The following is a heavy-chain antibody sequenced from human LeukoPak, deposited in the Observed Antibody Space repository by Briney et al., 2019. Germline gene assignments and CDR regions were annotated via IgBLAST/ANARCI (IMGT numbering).Heavy chain of an antibody. J-gene: IGHJ4*02. D-gene: IGHD6-6*01. CDR2: INHSGST. CDR3: ARAPSAARPTDY. V-gene: IGHV4-34*01. Sequence: SETLSLTCAVYGGSFSGYYWSWIRQPPGKGLEWIGEINHSGSTNYNPSLKSRVTISVDTSKNQFSLKLSSVTAANTAVYYCARAPSAARPTDYWGQGTLVTVSS. CDR1: GGSFSGYY.